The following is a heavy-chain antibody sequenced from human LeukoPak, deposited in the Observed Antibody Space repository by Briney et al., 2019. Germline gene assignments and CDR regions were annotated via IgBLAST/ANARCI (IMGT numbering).Heavy chain of an antibody. J-gene: IGHJ3*02. Sequence: SETLSLTCTVSGGSISSSSYYWGWIRQPPGKGLEWIGSIYYSGSTYYNPSLKSRVTISVDTSKNQFSLKLSSVTAADTAVYYCARLKSGSPSAFDIWGQGTMVTVSP. CDR3: ARLKSGSPSAFDI. CDR2: IYYSGST. V-gene: IGHV4-39*07. CDR1: GGSISSSSYY. D-gene: IGHD1-26*01.